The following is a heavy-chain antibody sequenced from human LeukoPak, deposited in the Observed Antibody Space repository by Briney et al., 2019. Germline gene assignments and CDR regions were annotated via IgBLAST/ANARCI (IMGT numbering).Heavy chain of an antibody. J-gene: IGHJ4*02. CDR3: ARGLVPGFLDY. V-gene: IGHV3-74*01. CDR2: INSDESIT. D-gene: IGHD4-11*01. CDR1: GFNFSSSW. Sequence: GGSLTLSCAASGFNFSSSWMYWVRQAPGKGLVWVSRINSDESITTYADSVKGRLTISRDNAKNTLYLQMNSLRAEDTAVYYCARGLVPGFLDYWGQGTPVTVSS.